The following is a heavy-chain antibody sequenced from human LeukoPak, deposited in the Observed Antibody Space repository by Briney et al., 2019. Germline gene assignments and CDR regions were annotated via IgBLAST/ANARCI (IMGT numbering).Heavy chain of an antibody. CDR1: GFIFSSYW. Sequence: PGGSLRLSCAASGFIFSSYWMHWVRQAPGKGLVWVSGINSDGSITTYADSVKGRFTISRDNAKNTLYLQMNSLKGEDTAVYYCTRDLYYHDSTRLDYWGQGTLVTVSS. CDR3: TRDLYYHDSTRLDY. D-gene: IGHD3-22*01. V-gene: IGHV3-74*01. J-gene: IGHJ4*02. CDR2: INSDGSIT.